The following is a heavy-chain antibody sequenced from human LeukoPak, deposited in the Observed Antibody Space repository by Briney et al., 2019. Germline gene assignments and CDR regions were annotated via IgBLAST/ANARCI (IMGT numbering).Heavy chain of an antibody. CDR2: INHSGST. CDR1: GGSFSGYY. CDR3: AVGGLMDY. V-gene: IGHV4-34*01. D-gene: IGHD3-16*01. J-gene: IGHJ4*02. Sequence: SETLSLTCAVYGGSFSGYYWSWIRQPPGKGREWIGEINHSGSTNYNPSLKSRVTISVDTSKNQFSLKLSSVTAADTAVYYCAVGGLMDYWGQGTLVTVSS.